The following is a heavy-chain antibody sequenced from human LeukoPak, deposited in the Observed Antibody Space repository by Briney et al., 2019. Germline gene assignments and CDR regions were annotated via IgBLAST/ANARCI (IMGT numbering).Heavy chain of an antibody. J-gene: IGHJ1*01. D-gene: IGHD2-21*02. CDR1: GFTFGDYA. V-gene: IGHV3-49*04. CDR3: TRAYCGGDCYFQH. CDR2: IRSKAYGGTT. Sequence: PGGSLRLSCTASGFTFGDYAMSWVRQAPGKGLEWVVFIRSKAYGGTTEYAASVKGRFTISRDDSKSIAYLRMNSLNTEDTAVYYCTRAYCGGDCYFQHWGQGTLVTVSS.